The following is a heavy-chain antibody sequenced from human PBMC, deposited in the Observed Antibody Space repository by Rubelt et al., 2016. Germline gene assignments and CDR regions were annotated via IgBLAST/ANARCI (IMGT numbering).Heavy chain of an antibody. Sequence: QVQLVQSGSELKKPGASVKVSCKTSGYIFTTYAMNWVRQAPGQGLEWMGWINTKTGNPAYAQGFTGRFVFSLDTSVSTTYLPISSLKAEDTAVYYCVKDQQENWSTERLDYWGQGTLVTISS. CDR1: GYIFTTYA. CDR3: VKDQQENWSTERLDY. V-gene: IGHV7-4-1*02. CDR2: INTKTGNP. J-gene: IGHJ4*02. D-gene: IGHD1-1*01.